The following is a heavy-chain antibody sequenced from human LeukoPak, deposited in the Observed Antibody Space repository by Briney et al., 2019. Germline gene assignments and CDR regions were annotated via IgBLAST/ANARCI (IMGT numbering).Heavy chain of an antibody. D-gene: IGHD6-13*01. CDR3: ARDRAAAGTGVY. CDR1: GFTVSSNY. CDR2: IYSGGST. V-gene: IGHV3-66*01. Sequence: GGSLRLSCAASGFTVSSNYMSWVRQAPGKGLEWVSVIYSGGSTYYADSVKGRFTISRDNSKNTLYLQMNSLRAEDTAVYYCARDRAAAGTGVYWGQGTLVTVSS. J-gene: IGHJ4*02.